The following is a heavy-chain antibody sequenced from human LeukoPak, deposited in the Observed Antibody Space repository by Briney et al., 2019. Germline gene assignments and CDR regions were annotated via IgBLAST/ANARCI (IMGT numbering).Heavy chain of an antibody. J-gene: IGHJ3*02. CDR1: GYTFTSYG. CDR2: ISAYNGNT. D-gene: IGHD3-3*01. Sequence: ASVKVSCKASGYTFTSYGISWVRQAPGQGLEWMGWISAYNGNTNYAQKLQGRVTMTTDTSTSTAYMELRSLRSDDTAVYYCASVAGTYYDFWSGPNDAFDIWGQGTMVTVSS. CDR3: ASVAGTYYDFWSGPNDAFDI. V-gene: IGHV1-18*01.